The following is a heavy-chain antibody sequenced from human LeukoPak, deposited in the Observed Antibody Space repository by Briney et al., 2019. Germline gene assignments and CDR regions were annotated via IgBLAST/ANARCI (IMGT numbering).Heavy chain of an antibody. CDR2: IYYSGST. J-gene: IGHJ4*02. D-gene: IGHD5-18*01. V-gene: IGHV4-39*07. Sequence: SETLSLTCTVSGGSISSSSYYWGWIRQPPGKGLEWIGSIYYSGSTYYNPSLKSRITISVDTSKNQFSLKLSSVTAADTAVYYCAGEGLDHYSYGLFDYWGQGTLVTVSS. CDR1: GGSISSSSYY. CDR3: AGEGLDHYSYGLFDY.